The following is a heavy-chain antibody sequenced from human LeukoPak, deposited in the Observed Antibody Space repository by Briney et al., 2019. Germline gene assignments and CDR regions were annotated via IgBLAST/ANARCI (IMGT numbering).Heavy chain of an antibody. Sequence: GGSLRLSCAVSGFSFSGFAMNWVRQAPGKGLEWVSSISDSGGSTYYADSVKGRFTISRDNSKNTLYLQMNSLRAEDTAVYYCAKVGIFGVVINYFDYWGQGTLVTVSS. V-gene: IGHV3-23*01. CDR1: GFSFSGFA. CDR2: ISDSGGST. D-gene: IGHD3-3*01. J-gene: IGHJ4*02. CDR3: AKVGIFGVVINYFDY.